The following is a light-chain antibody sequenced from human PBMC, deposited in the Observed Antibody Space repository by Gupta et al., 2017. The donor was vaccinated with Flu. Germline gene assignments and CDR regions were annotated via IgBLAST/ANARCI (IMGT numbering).Light chain of an antibody. CDR3: AAWDDSLSIGV. J-gene: IGLJ3*02. CDR2: TEY. V-gene: IGLV1-47*01. CDR1: SSNIGINY. Sequence: TISCSGTSSNIGINYVYWYQHLPGTAPKLLNGTEYQRPSGVPDRFSGSKAGTSASLAISGLRSEEESDYDCAAWDDSLSIGVCGGGTKMT.